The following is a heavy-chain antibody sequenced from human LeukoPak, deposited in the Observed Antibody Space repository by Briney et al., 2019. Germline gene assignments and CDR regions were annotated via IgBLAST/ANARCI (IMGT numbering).Heavy chain of an antibody. J-gene: IGHJ5*02. CDR2: IYTSGST. Sequence: SETLSLTCTVSGGSISSGSYYWSWIRQPAGKGLEWIGRIYTSGSTNYNPSLKSRVTISVDTSKNQFSLKLSSVTAADTAVYYCARVPGGWFDPWGQGTLVTVSS. CDR3: ARVPGGWFDP. V-gene: IGHV4-61*02. D-gene: IGHD1-14*01. CDR1: GGSISSGSYY.